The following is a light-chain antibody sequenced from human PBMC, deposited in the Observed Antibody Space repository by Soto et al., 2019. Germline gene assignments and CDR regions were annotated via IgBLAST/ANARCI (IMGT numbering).Light chain of an antibody. CDR1: GSDVGTFNR. CDR3: SSYTSSSTYV. CDR2: DVS. J-gene: IGLJ1*01. Sequence: QSALTQPPSVSGSPGQSVAISCTGTGSDVGTFNRVSWYQQSPGTAPKLMIYDVSDRPSGVPDRFSGSKSGNTASLTISGLQADDEADYYCSSYTSSSTYVFGTGTKVTVL. V-gene: IGLV2-18*02.